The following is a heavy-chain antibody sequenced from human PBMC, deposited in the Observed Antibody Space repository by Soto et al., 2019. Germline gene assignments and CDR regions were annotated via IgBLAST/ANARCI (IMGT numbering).Heavy chain of an antibody. CDR3: AKVLGTYRNNWFDP. V-gene: IGHV4-59*01. J-gene: IGHJ5*02. D-gene: IGHD3-16*02. Sequence: QVQLQESGPGLVKPSETLSLTCSDSGGSIRNYYWSWIRQPPGKALEWIGYIYFSGRTTYNPSLKSRVTMSVVMSTNQFSLKLASGTAADTAVYYCAKVLGTYRNNWFDPWCQGTLVTVSS. CDR1: GGSIRNYY. CDR2: IYFSGRT.